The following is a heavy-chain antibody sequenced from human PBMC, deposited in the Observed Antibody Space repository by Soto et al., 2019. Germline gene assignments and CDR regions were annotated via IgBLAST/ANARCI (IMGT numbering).Heavy chain of an antibody. J-gene: IGHJ6*02. V-gene: IGHV1-2*02. D-gene: IGHD3-3*01. Sequence: ASVKVSCKASGYTFTGYYMHWVRQAPGQGLEWMGWINPNSGGTNYAQKFQGRVTMTRDTSISTAYMELSRLRSDDTAVYYCARDRQWGYDFWSGYLDNYYYYGMDVWGQGTTVTVSS. CDR2: INPNSGGT. CDR3: ARDRQWGYDFWSGYLDNYYYYGMDV. CDR1: GYTFTGYY.